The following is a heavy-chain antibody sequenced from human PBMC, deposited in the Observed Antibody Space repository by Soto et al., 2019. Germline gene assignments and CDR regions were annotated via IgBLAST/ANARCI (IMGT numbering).Heavy chain of an antibody. J-gene: IGHJ3*02. Sequence: GASVKVSCKASGYTFPSYYMHWLRQAPGQGLEWMGIINPSGGSTSYAQKFQGRVTMTRDTSTSTVYMELSSLRSEDTAVYYCARDRSSGWYADIWGQGTMVTVSS. D-gene: IGHD6-19*01. V-gene: IGHV1-46*01. CDR1: GYTFPSYY. CDR3: ARDRSSGWYADI. CDR2: INPSGGST.